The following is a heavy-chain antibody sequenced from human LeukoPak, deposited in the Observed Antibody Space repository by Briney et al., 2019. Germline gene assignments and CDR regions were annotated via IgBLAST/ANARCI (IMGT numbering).Heavy chain of an antibody. J-gene: IGHJ4*02. CDR2: ISSSSSTI. D-gene: IGHD3-9*01. CDR3: ARRPILTGYLLYFDY. CDR1: GFTFSSYS. Sequence: PGGSLRLSCAASGFTFSSYSMNWVRQAPGKGLEWVSYISSSSSTIYYADSVKGRFTISRDNSKNTLYLQMNSLRAEDTAVYYCARRPILTGYLLYFDYWGQGTLVTVSS. V-gene: IGHV3-48*01.